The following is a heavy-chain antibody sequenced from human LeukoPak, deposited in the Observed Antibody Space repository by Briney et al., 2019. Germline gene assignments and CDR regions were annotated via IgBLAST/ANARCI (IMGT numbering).Heavy chain of an antibody. D-gene: IGHD6-19*01. CDR3: ARDRGYSSFDY. Sequence: GGSLRLSCTASGFTFGDYAMTWVRQAPGKGLEWVGFIASETYGGTAEYAASVKGRFTISRDNAKNSLYLQMNSLRAEGTAVYYCARDRGYSSFDYWGQGTLVTVSS. V-gene: IGHV3-49*04. CDR2: IASETYGGTA. J-gene: IGHJ4*02. CDR1: GFTFGDYA.